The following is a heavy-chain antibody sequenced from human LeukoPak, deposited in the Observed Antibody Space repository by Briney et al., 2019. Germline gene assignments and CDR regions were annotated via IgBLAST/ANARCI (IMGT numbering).Heavy chain of an antibody. CDR3: LARIAAAGIVSVRQIDY. D-gene: IGHD6-13*01. CDR1: GGSISSGNHY. CDR2: INHSGST. J-gene: IGHJ4*02. Sequence: NPSETLSLTCTVSGGSISSGNHYWGWIRQPPGKGLEWIGEINHSGSTNYNPSLKSRVTISVDTSKNQFSLKLSSVTAADTAVYYCLARIAAAGIVSVRQIDYWGQGTLVTVSS. V-gene: IGHV4-39*07.